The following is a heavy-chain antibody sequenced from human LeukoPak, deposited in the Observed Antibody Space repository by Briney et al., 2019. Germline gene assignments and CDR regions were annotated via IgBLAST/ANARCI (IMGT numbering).Heavy chain of an antibody. CDR2: ISYDGSNK. J-gene: IGHJ4*02. D-gene: IGHD3-10*01. CDR1: GFTFSNYA. V-gene: IGHV3-30-3*01. Sequence: GGSLRLSCAASGFTFSNYAMHWVRQAPGKGLEWVAVISYDGSNKYYADSVKGRFTISRDNSKNTLYLQMNSLRAEDTAVYYCARVSTMVRGVIDYWGQGTLVTVPS. CDR3: ARVSTMVRGVIDY.